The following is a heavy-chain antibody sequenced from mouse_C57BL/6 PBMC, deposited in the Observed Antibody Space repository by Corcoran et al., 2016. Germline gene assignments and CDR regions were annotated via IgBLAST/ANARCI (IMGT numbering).Heavy chain of an antibody. D-gene: IGHD2-3*01. Sequence: EVQLQQSGPELLNPGASVKIPCKASGYTFTDYNMDWVKQSHGKSLECIGDINPNNGGTIYNQKFKGKATLTVDKSSSTAYMELRSLTSEDTAGYYGARRLLEAMDYWGQGTSVTVSS. CDR1: GYTFTDYN. CDR3: ARRLLEAMDY. J-gene: IGHJ4*01. CDR2: INPNNGGT. V-gene: IGHV1-18*01.